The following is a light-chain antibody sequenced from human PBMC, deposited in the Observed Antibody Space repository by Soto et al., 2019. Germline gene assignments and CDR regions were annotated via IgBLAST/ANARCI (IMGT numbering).Light chain of an antibody. V-gene: IGLV2-23*01. Sequence: QSVLTQPASVSGSPGQSNTISCTGTSSDVGSYNLVSWYQQYPGKVPKLMIYEDSKRPSGVSNRFSGSKSGNTASLTISGLQAEDEADYYCCSYAGSSTVVFGGGTKLTVL. CDR3: CSYAGSSTVV. CDR1: SSDVGSYNL. J-gene: IGLJ2*01. CDR2: EDS.